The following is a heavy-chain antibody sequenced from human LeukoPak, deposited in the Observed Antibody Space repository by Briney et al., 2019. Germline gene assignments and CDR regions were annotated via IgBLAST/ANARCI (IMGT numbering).Heavy chain of an antibody. J-gene: IGHJ3*02. CDR3: ARVYSSGYYYGAFDI. D-gene: IGHD3-22*01. CDR2: INPSGGST. V-gene: IGHV1-46*01. Sequence: ASVKVSCKASGYTFTSYYMHWVRQAPGQGLEWMGIINPSGGSTSYTQKFQGRVTMTRDTSTRTVYMELSSLRSEDTAVYYCARVYSSGYYYGAFDIWGQGTMVTVSS. CDR1: GYTFTSYY.